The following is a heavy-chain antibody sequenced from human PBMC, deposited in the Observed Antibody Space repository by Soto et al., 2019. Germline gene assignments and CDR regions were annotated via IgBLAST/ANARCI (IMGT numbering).Heavy chain of an antibody. CDR1: GFTFSSYA. CDR2: ISGSGGST. CDR3: AKYPLGDYDFWSGKARDAFDI. V-gene: IGHV3-23*01. Sequence: GGSLRLSCAASGFTFSSYAMSWVRQAPGKGLEWVSAISGSGGSTYYADSVKGRFTISRDNSKNTLYLQMNSLRAEDTAVYYCAKYPLGDYDFWSGKARDAFDIWGQGTMVTVSS. D-gene: IGHD3-3*01. J-gene: IGHJ3*02.